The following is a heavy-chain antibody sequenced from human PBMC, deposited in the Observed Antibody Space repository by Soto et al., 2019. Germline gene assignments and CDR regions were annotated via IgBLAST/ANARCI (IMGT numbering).Heavy chain of an antibody. CDR1: GYTFTGYY. Sequence: ASVKVSCKASGYTFTGYYMHWVRQAPGQGLEWMGWINPNSGGTNYAQKFQGRVTMTRDTSISTAYMELSRLRSDDTAVYYCARDRGGGWYYYYGMDVWGQGTTVTVSS. V-gene: IGHV1-2*02. CDR2: INPNSGGT. J-gene: IGHJ6*02. CDR3: ARDRGGGWYYYYGMDV. D-gene: IGHD6-19*01.